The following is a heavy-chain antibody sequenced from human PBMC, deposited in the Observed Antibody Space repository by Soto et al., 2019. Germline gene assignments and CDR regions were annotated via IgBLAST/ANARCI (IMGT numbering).Heavy chain of an antibody. CDR2: ISGSGRST. Sequence: GGSLSLSCAPSGFTFSNYAMMWVRQAPGKGLEWVSAISGSGRSTYYADSVKGRFTISRDNSKNTLYLQMNSLRAEDTAVYYCAKEQKDSSTWSELNYWGQGTLVTVSS. V-gene: IGHV3-23*01. CDR1: GFTFSNYA. D-gene: IGHD6-13*01. CDR3: AKEQKDSSTWSELNY. J-gene: IGHJ4*02.